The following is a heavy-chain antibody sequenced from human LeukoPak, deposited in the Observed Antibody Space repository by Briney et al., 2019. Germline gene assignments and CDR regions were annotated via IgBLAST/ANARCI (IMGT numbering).Heavy chain of an antibody. CDR2: INHSGST. D-gene: IGHD1-26*01. V-gene: IGHV4-34*01. CDR1: GGSLSGYY. CDR3: ARASPPWELLRGYNWFDP. J-gene: IGHJ5*02. Sequence: SETLSLTCAVYGGSLSGYYWSWIRQPPGKGLEWIGEINHSGSTNYNPSLKSRVTISVDTSKNQFSLKLSSVTAADTAVYYCARASPPWELLRGYNWFDPWGQGTLVTVSS.